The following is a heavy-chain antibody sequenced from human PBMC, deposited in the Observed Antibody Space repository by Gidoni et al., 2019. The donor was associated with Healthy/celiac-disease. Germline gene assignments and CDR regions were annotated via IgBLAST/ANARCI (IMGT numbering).Heavy chain of an antibody. CDR3: ARGADYDFWSGYGTPYYYYGMDV. Sequence: EVQLVESGGGLVQPGGSLRLSCAASGFTFSSSWMSWVRQAPGKGLEWVANIKQDGSEKYYVDSVKGRFTISRDNAKNSLYLQMNSLRAEDTAVYYCARGADYDFWSGYGTPYYYYGMDVWGQGTTVTVSS. V-gene: IGHV3-7*01. CDR1: GFTFSSSW. D-gene: IGHD3-3*01. J-gene: IGHJ6*02. CDR2: IKQDGSEK.